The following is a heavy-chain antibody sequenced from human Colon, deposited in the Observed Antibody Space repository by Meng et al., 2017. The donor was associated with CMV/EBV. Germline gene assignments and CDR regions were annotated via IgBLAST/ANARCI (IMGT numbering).Heavy chain of an antibody. V-gene: IGHV4-39*07. D-gene: IGHD3-10*01. Sequence: LVGPRPPRLALSEPPPLTSPASGASVGSNTRYCCCVRRLPEKGLEWIGCVSSGGNTYYNPSLKSRVTISVDSSKRQFSLKVNSLTAADTAVYYCAKESIGKWQFPDYFDSWGQGILVTVSS. CDR2: VSSGGNT. CDR3: AKESIGKWQFPDYFDS. CDR1: GASVGSNTRY. J-gene: IGHJ4*02.